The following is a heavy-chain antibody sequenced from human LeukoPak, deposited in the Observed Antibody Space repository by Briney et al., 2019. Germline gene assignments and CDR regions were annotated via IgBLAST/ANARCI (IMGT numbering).Heavy chain of an antibody. Sequence: GGSLRLSCAASGFTFSSYGMHWVRQAPGKGLEWVSFIRYDGSNKYYADSVKGRFTISRDNSKNTLYLQMNSLRAEDTAVYYCAKERDTAMVTIDYGGQGTVVTVSS. CDR3: AKERDTAMVTIDY. CDR2: IRYDGSNK. D-gene: IGHD5-18*01. CDR1: GFTFSSYG. J-gene: IGHJ4*02. V-gene: IGHV3-30*02.